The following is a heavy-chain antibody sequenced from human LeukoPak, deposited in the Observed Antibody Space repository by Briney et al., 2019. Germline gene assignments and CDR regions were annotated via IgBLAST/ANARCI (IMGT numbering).Heavy chain of an antibody. J-gene: IGHJ4*02. Sequence: GESLQISCQGSGYIFTSYWIGWVRQLPGKGLEWMGIIYPGDSDTRYGPSFQGQVTISADKSISTAYLQWSSLKASDTAMYYCAVVDAPAPPLLFDYWGQGTLVTVSS. CDR1: GYIFTSYW. D-gene: IGHD2-2*01. CDR3: AVVDAPAPPLLFDY. V-gene: IGHV5-51*01. CDR2: IYPGDSDT.